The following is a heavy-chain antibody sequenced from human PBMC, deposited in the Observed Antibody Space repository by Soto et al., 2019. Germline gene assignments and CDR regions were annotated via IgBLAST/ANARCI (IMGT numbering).Heavy chain of an antibody. CDR1: GFTFSSYA. CDR3: ARDPMGATPFDY. V-gene: IGHV3-30-3*01. Sequence: QVQLVESGGGVVQPGRSLRLSCEASGFTFSSYAMHWVRQAPGKGLEWVAVISYDGSNKYYADSVKGRFTISRDNSKNTLDLQMNSLRAADTAVYYCARDPMGATPFDYWGQGTLVTVSS. CDR2: ISYDGSNK. J-gene: IGHJ4*02. D-gene: IGHD1-26*01.